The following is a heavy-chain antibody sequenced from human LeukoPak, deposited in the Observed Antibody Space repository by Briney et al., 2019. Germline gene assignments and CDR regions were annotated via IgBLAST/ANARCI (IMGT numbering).Heavy chain of an antibody. CDR1: GHTFTSYD. V-gene: IGHV1-8*01. CDR3: SKGTGSVTLGTYGMDV. CDR2: MSPNSGNT. J-gene: IGHJ6*02. D-gene: IGHD1-14*01. Sequence: ASVKVSCKASGHTFTSYDINWVRQATGQGLEWMGGMSPNSGNTGYAQKFQGRVTMTWNTSANTAYMELSSLRSDDTAVYYCSKGTGSVTLGTYGMDVWGQGTTVTVSS.